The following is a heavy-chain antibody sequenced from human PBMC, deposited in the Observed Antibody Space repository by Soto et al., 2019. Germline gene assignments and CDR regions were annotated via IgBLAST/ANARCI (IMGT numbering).Heavy chain of an antibody. Sequence: GGSLRLSCAASGFTFSSYGMHWVRQAPGKGLEWVAVIWYDGSNKYYADSVKGRFTISRDNSKNTLYLQMNSLRAEDTAVYYCAREDCSSTSCYDSFDIWGQGTMVTVSS. J-gene: IGHJ3*02. CDR3: AREDCSSTSCYDSFDI. CDR2: IWYDGSNK. CDR1: GFTFSSYG. V-gene: IGHV3-33*01. D-gene: IGHD2-2*01.